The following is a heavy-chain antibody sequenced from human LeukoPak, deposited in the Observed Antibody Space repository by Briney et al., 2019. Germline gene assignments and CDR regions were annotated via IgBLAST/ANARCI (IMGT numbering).Heavy chain of an antibody. Sequence: SETLSLTCTVSGGSISSSSYYWGWIRQPPGKGLEWIGSIYYSGSTYYNPSLRSRISISVDASRNQFSLKLSSVTAADTAVYYCAAIYYYYDSSGYSDCWGQGTLVTVSS. D-gene: IGHD3-22*01. J-gene: IGHJ4*02. V-gene: IGHV4-39*07. CDR1: GGSISSSSYY. CDR3: AAIYYYYDSSGYSDC. CDR2: IYYSGST.